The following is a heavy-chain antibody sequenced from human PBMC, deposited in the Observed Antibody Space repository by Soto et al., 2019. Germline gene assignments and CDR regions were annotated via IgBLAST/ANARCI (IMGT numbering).Heavy chain of an antibody. V-gene: IGHV3-74*01. Sequence: EVQLVESGGGLVQPGGSLRLSCAASGFTFSIYWMHWVRQAPGKGLVWVSRMNMDGSRTSYADFAKGRFTISRDDAKSTVYLQMSNLRAEDTAVYYRVRGDGDRYDGHGYLGRHWGQGTLVTVSS. J-gene: IGHJ4*02. CDR1: GFTFSIYW. D-gene: IGHD2-21*01. CDR2: MNMDGSRT. CDR3: VRGDGDRYDGHGYLGRH.